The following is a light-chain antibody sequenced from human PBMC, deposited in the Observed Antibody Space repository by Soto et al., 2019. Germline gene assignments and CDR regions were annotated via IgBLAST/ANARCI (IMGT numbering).Light chain of an antibody. V-gene: IGLV2-14*03. CDR1: SSDVGAYNF. J-gene: IGLJ1*01. CDR2: NVY. CDR3: SAYTVSRTYV. Sequence: QSVLTQPASVSGSPAQSITISCTGTSSDVGAYNFVSWHQQHPGKAPKLMIYNVYDRPSGISYRFSGSKSGNTASLTISGLQGEDEADYYCSAYTVSRTYVFGTGTKATVL.